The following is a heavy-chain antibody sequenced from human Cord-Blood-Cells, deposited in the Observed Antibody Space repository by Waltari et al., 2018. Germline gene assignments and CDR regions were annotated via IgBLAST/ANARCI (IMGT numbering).Heavy chain of an antibody. CDR2: INQSGST. D-gene: IGHD3-10*01. V-gene: IGHV4-34*01. CDR1: GGSSSGYY. Sequence: QVQLQQWGAGLLKPSETLSLTCAVSGGSSSGYYWIWLPQPPGKGLEWIGEINQSGSTNYNPSLKSRVTISVDTSKNQFSLKLSSVTAADTAVYYCARVDYYGSGSYNWFDPWGQGTLVTVSS. CDR3: ARVDYYGSGSYNWFDP. J-gene: IGHJ5*02.